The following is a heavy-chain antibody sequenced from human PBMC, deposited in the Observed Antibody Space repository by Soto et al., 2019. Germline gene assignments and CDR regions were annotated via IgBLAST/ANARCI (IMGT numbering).Heavy chain of an antibody. D-gene: IGHD3-10*01. Sequence: GESLKISCKGSGYSFTSYWIGWVRPIPGKGLECMGIIYPGDSDTRYSPSFQGQVTISADKSISTAYLQWSSLKASDTAMYYCAGGGVRGVITRTRDYYGLDVWGQGTTVTISS. CDR1: GYSFTSYW. CDR2: IYPGDSDT. J-gene: IGHJ6*02. V-gene: IGHV5-51*01. CDR3: AGGGVRGVITRTRDYYGLDV.